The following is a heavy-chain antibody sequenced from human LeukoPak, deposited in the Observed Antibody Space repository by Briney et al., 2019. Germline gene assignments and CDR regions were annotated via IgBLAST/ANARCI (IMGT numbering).Heavy chain of an antibody. J-gene: IGHJ4*02. CDR1: DGSISSSSYY. CDR3: ARGIAPEE. D-gene: IGHD6-25*01. Sequence: SETLSLTCTVSDGSISSSSYYWGWIRQPPGKGLEWIGSIYYSGSTYYNPSLKSRVTISVDTSKNQFSLKLSSVTAADTAVYYCARGIAPEEWGQGTLVTVSS. CDR2: IYYSGST. V-gene: IGHV4-39*07.